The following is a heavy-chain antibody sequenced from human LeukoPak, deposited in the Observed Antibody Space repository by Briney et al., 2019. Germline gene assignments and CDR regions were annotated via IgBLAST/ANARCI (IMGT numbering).Heavy chain of an antibody. V-gene: IGHV3-7*01. Sequence: GGSLRLSCAASGLTFSSHWMSWVRQAPGKGLEWVANIKQDGSAKTYVDSVKGRFTISRDNAKNSLYLQMNSLRAEDTAVYYCAKDSYSRGDYWGQGTLVTVFS. CDR3: AKDSYSRGDY. J-gene: IGHJ4*02. CDR2: IKQDGSAK. D-gene: IGHD6-13*01. CDR1: GLTFSSHW.